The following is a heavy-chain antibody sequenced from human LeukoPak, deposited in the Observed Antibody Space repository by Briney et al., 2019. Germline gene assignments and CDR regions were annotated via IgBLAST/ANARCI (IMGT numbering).Heavy chain of an antibody. Sequence: GSLRLSCAASGFTFSSYSMNWVRQPPGKGLEWIGSIYHSGSTYYNPSLKSRVTISVDTSKNQFSLKLSSVTAADTAVYYCARHLWGYSYRRAFDIWGQGTMVTVSS. CDR1: GFTFSSYSMN. D-gene: IGHD5-18*01. J-gene: IGHJ3*02. V-gene: IGHV4-39*01. CDR3: ARHLWGYSYRRAFDI. CDR2: IYHSGST.